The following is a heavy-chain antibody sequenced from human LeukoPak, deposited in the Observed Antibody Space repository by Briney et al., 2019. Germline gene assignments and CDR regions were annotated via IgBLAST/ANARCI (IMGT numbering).Heavy chain of an antibody. V-gene: IGHV4-4*07. J-gene: IGHJ6*03. Sequence: SETLSLTCTVSGGSISSYYWSWIRQPAGKGLGWIGRIYTSGNTNYNPSLKSRVITSVDKSKNQFSLKLSSVTAADTAVYYCARVLVGASYYYYYMDVWGKGTTVTVSS. CDR2: IYTSGNT. D-gene: IGHD1-26*01. CDR1: GGSISSYY. CDR3: ARVLVGASYYYYYMDV.